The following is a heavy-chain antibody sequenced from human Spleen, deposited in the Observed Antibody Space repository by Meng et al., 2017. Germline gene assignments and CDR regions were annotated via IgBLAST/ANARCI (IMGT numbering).Heavy chain of an antibody. Sequence: GGSLRLSCAASGFTFSDYYMSWVRQAPGKGLEWVATIGPDGTDREYLGSVRGRFSVSRDNAKNSLSLQMNSLRAEDTAAYYCARTPGRAYCGGDCLDSWGQGTLVTVSS. J-gene: IGHJ4*02. CDR3: ARTPGRAYCGGDCLDS. V-gene: IGHV3-7*01. CDR2: IGPDGTDR. D-gene: IGHD2-21*01. CDR1: GFTFSDYY.